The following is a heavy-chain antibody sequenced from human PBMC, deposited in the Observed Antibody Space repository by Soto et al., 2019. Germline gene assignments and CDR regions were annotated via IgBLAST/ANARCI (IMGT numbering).Heavy chain of an antibody. D-gene: IGHD3-16*01. Sequence: GGSLSPSCAARGFIVSNKHMGWVRHAPGKGLECGSILYSDDRTYYADSVNGRFTISRENSKNTVSRQRHGLRDEDTAMYYGVGAAPGDWGQGTPVTVSS. CDR1: GFIVSNKH. J-gene: IGHJ4*02. V-gene: IGHV3-53*05. CDR2: LYSDDRT. CDR3: VGAAPGD.